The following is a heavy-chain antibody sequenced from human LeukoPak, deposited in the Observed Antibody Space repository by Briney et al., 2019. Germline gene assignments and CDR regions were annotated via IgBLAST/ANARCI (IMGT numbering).Heavy chain of an antibody. V-gene: IGHV1-46*01. Sequence: ASVKVSCKASGYTFTSYYMHWVRQAPGQGLEWMGIINPSGGSTSYAQKFQGRVTMTRDTSTSTVYMELNSLRSEDTAVYYCARERIYYDILTGTRRGDAFDIWGQGTMVTVSS. CDR3: ARERIYYDILTGTRRGDAFDI. D-gene: IGHD3-9*01. J-gene: IGHJ3*02. CDR2: INPSGGST. CDR1: GYTFTSYY.